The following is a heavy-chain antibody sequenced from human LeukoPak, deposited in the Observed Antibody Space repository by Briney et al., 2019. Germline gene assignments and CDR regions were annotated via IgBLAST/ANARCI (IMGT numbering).Heavy chain of an antibody. CDR1: GFTFSSYA. D-gene: IGHD2-2*02. J-gene: IGHJ4*02. V-gene: IGHV3-30-3*01. Sequence: PGGSLRLSCAASGFTFSSYAMHWVRQAPGKGLEWVAVISYDGSNKYYADSVKGRFTISRDNSKNTLYLQMNSLRAEDTAVYYCARAVSSTSCYNYWGQGTLVTVSS. CDR3: ARAVSSTSCYNY. CDR2: ISYDGSNK.